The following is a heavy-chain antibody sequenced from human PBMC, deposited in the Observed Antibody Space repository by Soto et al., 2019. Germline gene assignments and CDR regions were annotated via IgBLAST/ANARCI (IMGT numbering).Heavy chain of an antibody. CDR2: ISTYNGDA. Sequence: QVQLVQSGAEVRKPGASVKVSCKTSGYTFSRSGISWVRQAPGQGLEWMGWISTYNGDANYAQKLQGRVTMTTDTSKSTAFMELGSLTSDDTAVYYCARSGSVPYYYYGLDVWGQGTTVTVSS. CDR1: GYTFSRSG. V-gene: IGHV1-18*01. J-gene: IGHJ6*02. D-gene: IGHD1-26*01. CDR3: ARSGSVPYYYYGLDV.